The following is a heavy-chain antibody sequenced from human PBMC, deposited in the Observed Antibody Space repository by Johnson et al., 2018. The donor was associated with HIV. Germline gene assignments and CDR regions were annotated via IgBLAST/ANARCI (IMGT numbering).Heavy chain of an antibody. V-gene: IGHV3-20*04. D-gene: IGHD3-9*01. Sequence: VQLVESGGGVVRPGGSLRLSCAVSGFTFDDYGMSWVRQVPGKGLEWVSGISGSGGSTYYADSVKGRFTISRDNAKNSLYLQVNSLRAEDTAVYYCARGWLFLDAFDIWGQGTMVTVSS. CDR2: ISGSGGST. J-gene: IGHJ3*02. CDR3: ARGWLFLDAFDI. CDR1: GFTFDDYG.